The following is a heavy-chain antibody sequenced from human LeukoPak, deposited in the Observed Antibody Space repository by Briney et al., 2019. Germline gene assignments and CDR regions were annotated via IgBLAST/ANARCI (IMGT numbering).Heavy chain of an antibody. V-gene: IGHV4-59*01. CDR3: ARPAEAGYFYAFDF. CDR2: IYYSGST. D-gene: IGHD6-19*01. J-gene: IGHJ3*01. Sequence: PSETLSLTCTVSAGSISRYYWSWIRQPPGKGLEWIGYIYYSGSTNYNPSLKSRVTISIDTSKNQLSLRLSSVTAADTAVYYCARPAEAGYFYAFDFWGQGTMVTVSS. CDR1: AGSISRYY.